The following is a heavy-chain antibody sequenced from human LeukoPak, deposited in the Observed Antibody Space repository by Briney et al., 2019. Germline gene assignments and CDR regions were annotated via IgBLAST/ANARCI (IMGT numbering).Heavy chain of an antibody. CDR3: AKDPGGSYHYWYFDL. CDR2: ISYDGSNK. J-gene: IGHJ2*01. V-gene: IGHV3-30*18. D-gene: IGHD1-26*01. Sequence: GRSLRLSCAASGFTFSSYGMHWVRQAPGKGLEWVAVISYDGSNKYYADSVKGRFTISRDNSKNTLYLQMNSLRAEDTAVYYCAKDPGGSYHYWYFDLWGRGTLVTASS. CDR1: GFTFSSYG.